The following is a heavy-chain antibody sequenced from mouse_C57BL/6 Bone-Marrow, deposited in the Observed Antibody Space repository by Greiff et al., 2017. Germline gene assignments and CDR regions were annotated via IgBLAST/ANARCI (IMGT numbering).Heavy chain of an antibody. CDR2: IYPGSGST. V-gene: IGHV1-55*01. CDR3: ARELGLLRGVSY. J-gene: IGHJ2*01. CDR1: GYTFTSYW. Sequence: QVQLQQPGAELVKPGASVKMSCKASGYTFTSYWITWVKQRPGQGLEWIGDIYPGSGSTNYNEKFKSKATLTVDTSSSTAYMQLSSLTSEDSAVYYCARELGLLRGVSYWGQGTTLTVSS. D-gene: IGHD1-1*01.